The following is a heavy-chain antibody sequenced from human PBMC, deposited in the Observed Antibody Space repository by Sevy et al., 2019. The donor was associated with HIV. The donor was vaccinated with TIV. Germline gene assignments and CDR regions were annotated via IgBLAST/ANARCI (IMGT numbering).Heavy chain of an antibody. CDR1: GGSFSGYY. J-gene: IGHJ6*02. CDR2: INHSGST. CDR3: ARADQGITIFGYGMDV. V-gene: IGHV4-34*01. Sequence: SEILSLTCAVYGGSFSGYYWSWIRQPPGKGLEWIGEINHSGSTNYNPSPKSRVTIPVDTSKNQFSLKLSSVTDADTAGYYWARADQGITIFGYGMDVWGQGTTVTVSS. D-gene: IGHD3-3*01.